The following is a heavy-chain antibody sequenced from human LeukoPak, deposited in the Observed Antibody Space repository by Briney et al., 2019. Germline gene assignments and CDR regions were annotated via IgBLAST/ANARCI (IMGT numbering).Heavy chain of an antibody. V-gene: IGHV4-59*08. CDR2: IYYSGST. Sequence: MPSETLSLTCTASGGSISSYYWSWIRQPPGKGLEWIGYIYYSGSTNYNPSLKSRVTISVDTSKNQFSLKLSSVAAADTAVYYCARHLEAHYDFWSGYYYYYGMDVWGQGTTVTVSS. J-gene: IGHJ6*02. CDR3: ARHLEAHYDFWSGYYYYYGMDV. CDR1: GGSISSYY. D-gene: IGHD3-3*01.